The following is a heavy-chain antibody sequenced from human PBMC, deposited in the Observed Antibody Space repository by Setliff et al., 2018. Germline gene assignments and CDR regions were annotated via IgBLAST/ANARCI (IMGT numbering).Heavy chain of an antibody. CDR2: ISSSGSTI. J-gene: IGHJ3*02. D-gene: IGHD3-22*01. V-gene: IGHV3-48*03. CDR1: GFTFSGYY. CDR3: ARDGRYYDSSGYYYIGRVVAFDI. Sequence: GGSLRLSCAASGFTFSGYYMQWVRQAPGKGLEWVSYISSSGSTIYYADSVKGRFTISRDNAKNSLYLQMNSLRAEDTAVYYCARDGRYYDSSGYYYIGRVVAFDIWGQGTMVTVSS.